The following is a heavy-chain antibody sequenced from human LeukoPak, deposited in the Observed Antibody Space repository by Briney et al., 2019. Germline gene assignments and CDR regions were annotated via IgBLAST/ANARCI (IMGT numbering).Heavy chain of an antibody. J-gene: IGHJ4*02. CDR3: ARGYYYDSSGYWSY. Sequence: ASVNVSCKASGYTFTSYGISWLRQAPGQGLEWMGWISAYNGNTNYAQKLQGRVTMTTDTSTSTAYMELRSLRSDDTAVYYCARGYYYDSSGYWSYWGQGTLVTVSS. V-gene: IGHV1-18*01. D-gene: IGHD3-22*01. CDR2: ISAYNGNT. CDR1: GYTFTSYG.